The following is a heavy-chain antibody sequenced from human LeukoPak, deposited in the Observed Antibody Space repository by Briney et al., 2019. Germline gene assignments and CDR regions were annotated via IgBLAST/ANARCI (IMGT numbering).Heavy chain of an antibody. V-gene: IGHV1-2*02. CDR2: INPNGGGT. CDR3: ARVFTGKWELLAPGRKKTFDY. Sequence: AASVKVSCKASGYTFTGYYMHWVRQAPGQGLEWMGWINPNGGGTNYAQKFQGRVTMTRDTSISTAYMELSRLRSDDTAVYYCARVFTGKWELLAPGRKKTFDYWGQGTLVTVSS. J-gene: IGHJ4*02. D-gene: IGHD1-26*01. CDR1: GYTFTGYY.